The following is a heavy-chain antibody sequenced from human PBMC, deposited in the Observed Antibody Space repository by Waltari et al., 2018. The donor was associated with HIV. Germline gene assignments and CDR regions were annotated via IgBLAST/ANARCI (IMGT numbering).Heavy chain of an antibody. CDR2: ISGSRFTI. V-gene: IGHV3-48*01. J-gene: IGHJ6*02. CDR3: ARDRGVVTPNYGMDV. Sequence: EVQLVESGGGLVQPGGSLRLSGAASGFTFSTYSMNWVRQAPGKGLEWVSHISGSRFTIDYADSVKGRFTISRDNAKNSLYLQMNSLRAEDTAVYYCARDRGVVTPNYGMDVWGQGTTVTVSS. CDR1: GFTFSTYS. D-gene: IGHD2-21*02.